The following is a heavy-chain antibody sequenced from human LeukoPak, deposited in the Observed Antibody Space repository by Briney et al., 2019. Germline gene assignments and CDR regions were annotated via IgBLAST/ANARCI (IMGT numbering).Heavy chain of an antibody. Sequence: GGSLRLSCAASGFTFRSYWMSWVRQAPGKGLEWVANIKQDGSEKYYVDSVRGRFTISRDNAKNSLYLQMNSLRAEDTAIYYCATHYGDYLLFDYWGQGTLVTVSS. CDR1: GFTFRSYW. J-gene: IGHJ4*02. V-gene: IGHV3-7*01. CDR3: ATHYGDYLLFDY. D-gene: IGHD4-17*01. CDR2: IKQDGSEK.